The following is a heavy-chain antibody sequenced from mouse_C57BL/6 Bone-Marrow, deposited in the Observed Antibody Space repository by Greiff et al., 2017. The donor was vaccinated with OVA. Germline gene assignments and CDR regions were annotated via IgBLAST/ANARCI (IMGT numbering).Heavy chain of an antibody. CDR3: VRHDVYWYFDV. CDR2: IRSKSNNYAT. CDR1: GFSFNTYA. D-gene: IGHD2-3*01. Sequence: EVHLVESGGGLVQPKGSLKLSCAASGFSFNTYAMNWVRQAPGKGLEWVARIRSKSNNYATYYDDSVKDRFTISRDDSESMLYLQMNNLKTEVTAMYDCVRHDVYWYFDVWGTGTTVTVSS. V-gene: IGHV10-1*01. J-gene: IGHJ1*03.